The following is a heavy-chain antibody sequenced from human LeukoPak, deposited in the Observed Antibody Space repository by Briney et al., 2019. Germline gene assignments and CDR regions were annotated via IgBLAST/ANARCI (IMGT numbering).Heavy chain of an antibody. D-gene: IGHD5-12*01. Sequence: ASVKVSCKASGYTFTDYYIHWVRQASGQGLGWMGWINPNSGGTNYVQKFQGRVTMTRDTAISTAYMELSSLRSEDTAVYYCARTNGGYEYNWGQGTLVIVSS. J-gene: IGHJ4*02. CDR3: ARTNGGYEYN. V-gene: IGHV1-2*02. CDR1: GYTFTDYY. CDR2: INPNSGGT.